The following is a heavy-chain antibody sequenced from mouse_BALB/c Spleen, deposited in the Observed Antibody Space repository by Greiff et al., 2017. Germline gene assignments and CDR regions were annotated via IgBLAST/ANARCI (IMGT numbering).Heavy chain of an antibody. CDR2: INPSNGGT. CDR1: GYTFTSYY. CDR3: TRGGFAY. Sequence: VHLVESGAELVKPGASVKLSCKASGYTFTSYYMYWVKQRPGQGLEWIGEINPSNGGTNFNEKFKSKATLTVDKSSSTAYMQLSSLTSEDSAVYYCTRGGFAYWGQGTLVTVSA. V-gene: IGHV1S81*02. J-gene: IGHJ3*01.